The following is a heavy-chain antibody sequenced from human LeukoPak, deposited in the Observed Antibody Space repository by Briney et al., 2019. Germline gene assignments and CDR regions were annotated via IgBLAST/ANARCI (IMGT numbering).Heavy chain of an antibody. CDR2: INPNSGGT. J-gene: IGHJ3*02. Sequence: GASVKVSCKASGYTFTAYYMHWVRQAPGQGLEWMGWINPNSGGTNYAQKFQGRVTMTRDTSISTAYMALSSLRSDDTAVYYCARDQREYSYGYDAFDIWGQGTTVTVSS. CDR1: GYTFTAYY. D-gene: IGHD5-18*01. V-gene: IGHV1-2*02. CDR3: ARDQREYSYGYDAFDI.